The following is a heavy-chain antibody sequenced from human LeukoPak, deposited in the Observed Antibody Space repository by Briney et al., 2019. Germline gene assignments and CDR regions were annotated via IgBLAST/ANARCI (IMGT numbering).Heavy chain of an antibody. CDR3: ARHLNSYGYPLDY. J-gene: IGHJ4*02. Sequence: SETLSLTCTVSGGSVSSDYWSWIRQPPGKGLEWIGYIYYSGSTNYNPSLKSRVTISVDTSKNQFSLNLSSVTAADTAVYYCARHLNSYGYPLDYWGQGTLVTVSS. V-gene: IGHV4-59*08. CDR1: GGSVSSDY. CDR2: IYYSGST. D-gene: IGHD3-16*01.